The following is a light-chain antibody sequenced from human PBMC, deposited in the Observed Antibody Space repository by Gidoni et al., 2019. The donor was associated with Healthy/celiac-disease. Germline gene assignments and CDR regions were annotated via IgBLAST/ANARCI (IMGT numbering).Light chain of an antibody. CDR1: QSISSW. J-gene: IGKJ1*01. CDR3: QQYNSYGT. V-gene: IGKV1-5*01. Sequence: DIQMTQSPPTLSASVGDRVTITCRASQSISSWLAWYQQKPGKAPKLLIYDASSLESGVPSRFSGSGSGTEFTLTISSLQPDDFATYYCQQYNSYGTFGQGTKVEIK. CDR2: DAS.